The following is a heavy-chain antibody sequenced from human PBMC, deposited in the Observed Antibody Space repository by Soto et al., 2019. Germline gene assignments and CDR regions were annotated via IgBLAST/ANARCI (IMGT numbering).Heavy chain of an antibody. V-gene: IGHV3-21*01. CDR3: ARWDDYYYDSSGNLGLAFDI. CDR2: ISSSSSYI. CDR1: GFTFSSYS. D-gene: IGHD3-22*01. J-gene: IGHJ3*02. Sequence: PVGSLRLSCAASGFTFSSYSMNWVRQAPGKGLEWVSSISSSSSYIYYADSVKGRFTISRDNAKNSLYLQMNSLGAEDTAVYYCARWDDYYYDSSGNLGLAFDIWGQGTMVTVSS.